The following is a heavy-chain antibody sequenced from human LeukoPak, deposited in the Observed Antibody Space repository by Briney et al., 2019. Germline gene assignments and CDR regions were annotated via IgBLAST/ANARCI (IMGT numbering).Heavy chain of an antibody. CDR2: IDPSDSYT. CDR1: GYSFTSYW. Sequence: GESLKISCKGSGYSFTSYWISWVRQMPGKGLEWMGRIDPSDSYTNYSPPFQGHVTISADKSISTAYLQWSSLKASDTAMYYCASWRSVAGAFDIWGQGTMVTVSS. D-gene: IGHD2-15*01. CDR3: ASWRSVAGAFDI. V-gene: IGHV5-10-1*01. J-gene: IGHJ3*02.